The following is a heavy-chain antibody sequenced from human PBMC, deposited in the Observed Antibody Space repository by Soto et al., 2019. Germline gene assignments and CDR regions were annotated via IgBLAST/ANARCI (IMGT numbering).Heavy chain of an antibody. J-gene: IGHJ6*02. CDR2: INAGNGNT. V-gene: IGHV1-3*01. D-gene: IGHD6-13*01. CDR1: GYTFTSYA. Sequence: ASVKVSCKASGYTFTSYAMHWVRQAPGQRLEWMGWINAGNGNTKYSQKFQGRVTITRDTSASTAYMELSSLRSEDTAVYYCAKSIAAAGMPDPTPYGMDVWGQGTTVTVSS. CDR3: AKSIAAAGMPDPTPYGMDV.